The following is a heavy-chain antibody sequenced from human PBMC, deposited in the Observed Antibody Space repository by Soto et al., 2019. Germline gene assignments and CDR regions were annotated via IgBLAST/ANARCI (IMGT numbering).Heavy chain of an antibody. CDR1: GFSLSTSGVG. V-gene: IGHV2-5*02. CDR2: IYWDDDK. D-gene: IGHD6-6*01. CDR3: APSPYSSASYYFDY. J-gene: IGHJ4*02. Sequence: QITLKESGPPLVKPTQTLTLTCTFSGFSLSTSGVGVGWIRQPPGKALEWLALIYWDDDKRDSPFLKSRLTIXTXTXXNRVVLTMTNMDPVNTATSYCAPSPYSSASYYFDYWGQGTLVPVSS.